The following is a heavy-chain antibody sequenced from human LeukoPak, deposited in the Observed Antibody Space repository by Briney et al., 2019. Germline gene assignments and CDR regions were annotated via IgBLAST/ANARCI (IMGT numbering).Heavy chain of an antibody. Sequence: GGSLRLSCAASRFTLSHYGMHWVRQAPGKGLEWVAVIWNDGSNQFYADSAKGRFTVSRDNSQNTLYLQMNNLRPEDTAVYYCAKDAQRGFDYSNSLEKWGQGTLVTVSS. D-gene: IGHD4-11*01. J-gene: IGHJ4*02. CDR1: RFTLSHYG. CDR2: IWNDGSNQ. CDR3: AKDAQRGFDYSNSLEK. V-gene: IGHV3-33*06.